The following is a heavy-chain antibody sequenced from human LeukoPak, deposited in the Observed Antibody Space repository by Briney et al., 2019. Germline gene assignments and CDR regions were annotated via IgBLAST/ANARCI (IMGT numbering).Heavy chain of an antibody. J-gene: IGHJ5*02. V-gene: IGHV1-18*01. CDR2: ISAYNGNT. D-gene: IGHD3-10*01. CDR3: ARDYSVLLWFGELSWFDP. Sequence: ASVKVSCTASGYTFTSYGISWVRQAPGQGLEWMGWISAYNGNTNYAQKLQGRVTMTTDTSTSTAYMELRSLRSDDTAVYYCARDYSVLLWFGELSWFDPWGQGTLVTVSS. CDR1: GYTFTSYG.